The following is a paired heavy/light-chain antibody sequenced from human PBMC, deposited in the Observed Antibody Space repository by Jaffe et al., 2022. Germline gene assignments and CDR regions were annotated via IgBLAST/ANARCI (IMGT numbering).Heavy chain of an antibody. Sequence: QVTLKESGPVLVKPTETLTLTCTVSGFSLSNARMGVSWIRQPPGKALEWLAHIFSNDEKSYSTSLKSRLTISKDTSKSQVVLTMTNMDPVDTATYYCARGAGDDFWSVTVGYFQHWGQGTLVTVSS. J-gene: IGHJ1*01. CDR3: ARGAGDDFWSVTVGYFQH. V-gene: IGHV2-26*01. CDR1: GFSLSNARMG. CDR2: IFSNDEK. D-gene: IGHD3-3*01.
Light chain of an antibody. V-gene: IGKV1-27*01. CDR2: AAS. J-gene: IGKJ4*01. CDR1: QGISNY. CDR3: QKYNSAPPS. Sequence: DIQMTQSPSSLSASVGDRVTITCRASQGISNYLAWYQQKPGKVPKLLIYAASTLQSGVPSRFSGSGSGTDFTLTISSLQPEDVATYYCQKYNSAPPSFGGGTKVEIK.